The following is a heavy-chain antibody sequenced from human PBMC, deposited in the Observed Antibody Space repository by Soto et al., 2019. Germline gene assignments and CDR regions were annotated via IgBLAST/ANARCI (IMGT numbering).Heavy chain of an antibody. Sequence: EVQLVESGGGLVQPGGSLRLSCAASGFTFNTYWMSWVRQAPGKGLEWVANIRQDGSETYYVDSVKGRFTLSRDNVKNSLHLQMNSLRAEDTAVYYCARGDFYDSSGSFADAFDVWGQGTMVTFSS. V-gene: IGHV3-7*05. J-gene: IGHJ3*01. CDR3: ARGDFYDSSGSFADAFDV. D-gene: IGHD3-22*01. CDR2: IRQDGSET. CDR1: GFTFNTYW.